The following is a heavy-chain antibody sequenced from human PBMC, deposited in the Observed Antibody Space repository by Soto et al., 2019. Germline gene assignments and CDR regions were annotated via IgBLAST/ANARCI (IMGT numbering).Heavy chain of an antibody. CDR3: TRGVLA. V-gene: IGHV4-30-2*01. Sequence: SETLSLTCSVSGGSVNSGGYSWSWIRQPPGKGLEWIGFISPSGSPAYNPSLKSRVTISVDRSNNQISLELSSVTAADTAVYFCTRGVLAWGPGTLVTVSS. CDR2: ISPSGSP. J-gene: IGHJ5*02. CDR1: GGSVNSGGYS. D-gene: IGHD2-8*01.